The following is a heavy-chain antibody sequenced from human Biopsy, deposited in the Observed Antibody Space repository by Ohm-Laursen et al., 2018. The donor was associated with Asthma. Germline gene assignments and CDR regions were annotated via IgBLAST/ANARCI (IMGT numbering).Heavy chain of an antibody. CDR1: GYTFISYA. CDR3: ARGQKSAGDRWFDP. CDR2: INAGNGNT. Sequence: SSVKVSCKASGYTFISYAIHWVRQAPGQRLEWMGWINAGNGNTKYSQKFQGRVTITRDTSISTAYMEVSRLRSDDTAVYYRARGQKSAGDRWFDPWGQGTLVTVSS. D-gene: IGHD6-13*01. J-gene: IGHJ5*02. V-gene: IGHV1-3*01.